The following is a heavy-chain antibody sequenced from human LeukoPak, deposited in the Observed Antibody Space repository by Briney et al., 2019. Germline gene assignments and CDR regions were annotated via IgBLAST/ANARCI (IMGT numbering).Heavy chain of an antibody. CDR3: AREGGYSSSWNYFDY. CDR2: ISAYNGNT. CDR1: GYTFTSYG. J-gene: IGHJ4*01. D-gene: IGHD6-13*01. Sequence: ASVKVSCKASGYTFTSYGISWVRQAPGQGLEWMGWISAYNGNTNYAQKLQGRGTMTTDPSTSTAYMELRSLRSDDTAVYYCAREGGYSSSWNYFDYWGHGTLVTVSS. V-gene: IGHV1-18*04.